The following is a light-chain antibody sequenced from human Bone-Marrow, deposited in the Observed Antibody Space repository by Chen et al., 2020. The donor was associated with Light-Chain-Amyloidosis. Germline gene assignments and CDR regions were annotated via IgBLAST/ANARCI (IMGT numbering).Light chain of an antibody. CDR1: NIGSTS. Sequence: SYVLTQPSSVSVAPGQTGTIACGGNNIGSTSVHWYQQTPGQAPLLVVYDDSVRPSGIPERLSGPNSGNTATLTISRVEAGDEADYYCQVWDRSSDRPVFGGGTKLTVL. V-gene: IGLV3-21*02. CDR2: DDS. CDR3: QVWDRSSDRPV. J-gene: IGLJ3*02.